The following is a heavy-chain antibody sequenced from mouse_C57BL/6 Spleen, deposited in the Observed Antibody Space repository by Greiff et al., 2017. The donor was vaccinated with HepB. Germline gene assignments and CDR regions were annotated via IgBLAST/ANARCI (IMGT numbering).Heavy chain of an antibody. CDR2: FHPYNDDT. D-gene: IGHD1-2*01. V-gene: IGHV1-47*01. CDR3: ARGRSNYGYYFDY. Sequence: VQGVESGAELVKPGASVKMSCKASGYTFTTYPIEWMKQNHGKSLEWIGNFHPYNDDTKYNEKFKGKATLTVEKSSSTVYLELSRLTSDDSAVYYCARGRSNYGYYFDYWGQGTTLTVSS. J-gene: IGHJ2*01. CDR1: GYTFTTYP.